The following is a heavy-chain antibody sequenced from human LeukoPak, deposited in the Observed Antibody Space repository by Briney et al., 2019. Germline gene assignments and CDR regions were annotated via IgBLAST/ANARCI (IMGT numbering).Heavy chain of an antibody. V-gene: IGHV3-30*18. CDR3: AKDRGTVVRGVILKPGYFDL. CDR2: ISYDGSIK. Sequence: GSLRLSCEASGFSFSSYGIHWVRQAPGKGLEWVALISYDGSIKYYSDSVKGRFTISRDNSKKTVSLQMNSLRAEDTAVYYCAKDRGTVVRGVILKPGYFDLWGRGTLVTVSS. D-gene: IGHD3-10*01. J-gene: IGHJ2*01. CDR1: GFSFSSYG.